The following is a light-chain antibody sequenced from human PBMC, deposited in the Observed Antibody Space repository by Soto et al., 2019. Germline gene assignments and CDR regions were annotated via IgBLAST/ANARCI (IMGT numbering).Light chain of an antibody. V-gene: IGLV2-14*01. CDR1: SSDVGAYNY. CDR3: TSYTSSSTYV. J-gene: IGLJ1*01. Sequence: QSVLTQPASVSGSPGDSITISCTGTSSDVGAYNYVSWYQQDPGKAPKLMIYDVSSRPSGVSNRFSGSKSGHTASLTISGLQAEDEADYYCTSYTSSSTYVFGTGTKVTVL. CDR2: DVS.